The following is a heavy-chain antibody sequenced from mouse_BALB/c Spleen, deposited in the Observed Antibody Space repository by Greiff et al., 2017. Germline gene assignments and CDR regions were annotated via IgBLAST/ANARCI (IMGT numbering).Heavy chain of an antibody. Sequence: VQLKESGGDLVKPGGSLKLSCAASGFTFSSYGMSWVRQTPDKRLEWVATISSGGSYTYYPDSVKGRFTISRDNAKNTLYLQMSSLKSEDTAMYYCARWGYLDYFDYWGQGTTLTVSS. V-gene: IGHV5-6*01. CDR3: ARWGYLDYFDY. D-gene: IGHD3-1*01. CDR1: GFTFSSYG. CDR2: ISSGGSYT. J-gene: IGHJ2*01.